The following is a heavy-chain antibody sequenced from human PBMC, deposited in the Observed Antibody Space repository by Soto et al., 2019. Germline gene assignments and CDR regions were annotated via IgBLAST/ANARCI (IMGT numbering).Heavy chain of an antibody. J-gene: IGHJ4*02. V-gene: IGHV4-39*03. D-gene: IGHD2-21*01. CDR3: VGRCGACFAF. CDR2: IFYTGTT. CDR1: GGSISTSTYW. Sequence: SETLSLTCTVSGGSISTSTYWWGWIRQPPGKGLEWIGSIFYTGTTSYNSSLKSGSTISIDTSKNQFSLKLSSVTAADTAVYYFVGRCGACFAFWGQRTL.